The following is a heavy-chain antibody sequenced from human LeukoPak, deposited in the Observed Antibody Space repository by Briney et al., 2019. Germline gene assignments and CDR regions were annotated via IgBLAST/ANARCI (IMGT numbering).Heavy chain of an antibody. D-gene: IGHD3-22*01. CDR2: IKQGGSEK. CDR3: ASDLWDHDSSGYSLY. CDR1: GFTFSSYW. Sequence: PGGSLRLSCAASGFTFSSYWMSWVRQAPGKGLEWVANIKQGGSEKYYVYSVKGGFTISSDNAKNSLYLLMNIMSDEDTAVYYCASDLWDHDSSGYSLYCGQGTKVSVSP. J-gene: IGHJ4*02. V-gene: IGHV3-7*01.